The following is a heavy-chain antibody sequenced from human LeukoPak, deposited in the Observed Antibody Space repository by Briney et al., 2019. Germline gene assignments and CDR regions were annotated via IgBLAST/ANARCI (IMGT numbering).Heavy chain of an antibody. CDR3: AKDVGKWESLHFFDY. D-gene: IGHD1-26*01. Sequence: GGSLRLSCAASGFTFSNYVMGWVRQDPGKGLQWVSIINGSGSFTSYADSVKGRLTISRDDSRNTLYLQMNSLRGDDTAVYYCAKDVGKWESLHFFDYWGQGTLVTVSS. V-gene: IGHV3-23*01. J-gene: IGHJ4*02. CDR1: GFTFSNYV. CDR2: INGSGSFT.